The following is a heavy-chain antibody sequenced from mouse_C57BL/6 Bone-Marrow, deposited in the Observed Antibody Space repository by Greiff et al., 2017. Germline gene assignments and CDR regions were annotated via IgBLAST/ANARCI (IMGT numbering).Heavy chain of an antibody. J-gene: IGHJ4*01. Sequence: DVKLQESGAELVRPGASVKLSCTASGFNIKDDYMHWVKQRPEQGLEWIGWIDPENGDTEYASKFQGKATITADTSSNTAYLQLSSLTSEDTAVYYCKGNYYAMDYWGQGTSVTVSS. V-gene: IGHV14-4*01. CDR2: IDPENGDT. CDR1: GFNIKDDY. CDR3: KGNYYAMDY.